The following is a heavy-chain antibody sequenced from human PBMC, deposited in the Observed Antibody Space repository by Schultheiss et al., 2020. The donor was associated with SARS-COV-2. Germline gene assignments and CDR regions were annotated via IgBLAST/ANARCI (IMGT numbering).Heavy chain of an antibody. CDR1: GESLSGYY. D-gene: IGHD2-15*01. CDR2: IDRIGRT. Sequence: SQTLSLTCAVYGESLSGYYWSWIRQPPGRGLEWIGEIDRIGRTEYSPSLKSRLTISIDTSKNQFSLKLNSVTAADTAVYYCARPHYCSATFCTGPFQYWGQGNVVTVSS. V-gene: IGHV4-34*01. J-gene: IGHJ1*01. CDR3: ARPHYCSATFCTGPFQY.